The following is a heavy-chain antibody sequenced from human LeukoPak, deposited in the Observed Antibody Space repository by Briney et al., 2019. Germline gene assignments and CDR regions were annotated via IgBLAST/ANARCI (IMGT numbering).Heavy chain of an antibody. CDR2: ITTILGIA. V-gene: IGHV1-69*04. J-gene: IGHJ4*02. CDR3: AIRYGSGSYYNDY. D-gene: IGHD3-10*01. CDR1: GGTFSSYA. Sequence: SVKVACKASGGTFSSYAISWVRQAPGQGLEWMGRITTILGIANYAQKFQGRVTITADKSTSTAYMELSSLRSEDTAVYYCAIRYGSGSYYNDYWGQGTLVTVSS.